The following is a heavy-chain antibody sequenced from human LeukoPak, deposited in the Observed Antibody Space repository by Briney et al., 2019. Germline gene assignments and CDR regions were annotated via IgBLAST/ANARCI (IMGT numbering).Heavy chain of an antibody. D-gene: IGHD4-17*01. CDR2: INPSGGST. CDR3: ARDVGDYAV. CDR1: GYTFSGYY. V-gene: IGHV1-46*01. Sequence: ASVKVSCKASGYTFSGYYMHWVRQAPGQGLEWMGIINPSGGSTSYAQKFQGRVTMTRDMSTSTVYMELSSLRSGDTAVYYCARDVGDYAVWGQGTLVTVSS. J-gene: IGHJ4*02.